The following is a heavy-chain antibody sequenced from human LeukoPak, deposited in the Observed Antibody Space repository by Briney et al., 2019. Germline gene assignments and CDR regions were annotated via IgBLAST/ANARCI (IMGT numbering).Heavy chain of an antibody. CDR2: ISYDGSNK. J-gene: IGHJ4*02. Sequence: GGSLRLSCAASGFTFSSYGMHWVRQAPGKGLEWVAVISYDGSNKYYADSVKGRFTISRDNSKSTLYLQMNSLRAEDTAVYYCAKDRSGIAFDYWGQGTLVTVSS. CDR3: AKDRSGIAFDY. V-gene: IGHV3-30*18. D-gene: IGHD6-13*01. CDR1: GFTFSSYG.